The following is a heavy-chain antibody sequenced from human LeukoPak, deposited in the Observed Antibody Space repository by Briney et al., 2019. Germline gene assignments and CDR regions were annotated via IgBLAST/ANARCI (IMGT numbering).Heavy chain of an antibody. J-gene: IGHJ4*02. Sequence: GGSLRLSCAASRFTFSSYGLSWVRQAPGKGLAWVSAISGGAPSTYYADSVKGRFTMSRDNSKHTLYLQMDSLRAEDTGVYYCAKLYGSGTHYPIDYWGQGILVTVSS. CDR2: ISGGAPST. CDR1: RFTFSSYG. CDR3: AKLYGSGTHYPIDY. D-gene: IGHD3-10*01. V-gene: IGHV3-23*01.